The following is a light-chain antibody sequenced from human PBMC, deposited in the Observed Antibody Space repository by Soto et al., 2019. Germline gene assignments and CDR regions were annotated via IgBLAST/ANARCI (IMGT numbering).Light chain of an antibody. Sequence: DIQMTQSPSSVSASIGDTVIITCRASEDINVYLNWYQHKPGEVPKLLIYSASTLHSGVPSRFTGSGSETDFTLTIRGLQPEDSATYYCQHGYVAPYSFGQGTKVDI. J-gene: IGKJ2*03. CDR1: EDINVY. V-gene: IGKV1-39*01. CDR2: SAS. CDR3: QHGYVAPYS.